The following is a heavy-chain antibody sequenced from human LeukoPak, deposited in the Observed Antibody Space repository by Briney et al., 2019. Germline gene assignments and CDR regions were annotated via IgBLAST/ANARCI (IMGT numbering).Heavy chain of an antibody. CDR3: AREFRVVTPTQGDDY. CDR1: GYSFTTYD. Sequence: ASVKVSCKASGYSFTTYDINWVRQATGQGLEWMGWMDPNSGNTGCAQKFQGRVTMTRNTSISTAYMELSSLRSEDTAVYYCAREFRVVTPTQGDDYWGQGTLLTVSS. CDR2: MDPNSGNT. D-gene: IGHD2-21*02. V-gene: IGHV1-8*01. J-gene: IGHJ4*02.